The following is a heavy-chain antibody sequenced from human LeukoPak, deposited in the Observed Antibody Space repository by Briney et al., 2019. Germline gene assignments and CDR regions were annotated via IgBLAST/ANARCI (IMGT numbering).Heavy chain of an antibody. Sequence: GGSLRLSCAASGFTFRNHWMHWVRQTPGKGLVWVSRIKGDGTTTTYADPVKGRFTISRDNAKNTVYLQMNSLKGEDTGVYYCARDAAGLDYWGQGTLVTVSS. V-gene: IGHV3-74*01. CDR2: IKGDGTTT. J-gene: IGHJ4*02. CDR3: ARDAAGLDY. CDR1: GFTFRNHW. D-gene: IGHD1-14*01.